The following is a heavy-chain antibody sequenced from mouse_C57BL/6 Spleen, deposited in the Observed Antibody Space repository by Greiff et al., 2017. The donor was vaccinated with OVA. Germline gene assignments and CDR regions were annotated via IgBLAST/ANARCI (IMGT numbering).Heavy chain of an antibody. CDR3: ARGLLLDY. CDR2: ISSGSSTI. D-gene: IGHD2-3*01. V-gene: IGHV5-17*01. J-gene: IGHJ2*01. Sequence: EVKLVESGGGLVKPGGSLKLSCAASGFTFSDYGMHWVRQAPEKGLEWVAYISSGSSTIYSADTVTGRFTISSDNAKNTLFLQMTSLRSEDTAMYYCARGLLLDYWGQGTTLTVSS. CDR1: GFTFSDYG.